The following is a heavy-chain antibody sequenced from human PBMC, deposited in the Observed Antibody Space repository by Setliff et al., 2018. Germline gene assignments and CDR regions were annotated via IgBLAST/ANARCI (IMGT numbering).Heavy chain of an antibody. D-gene: IGHD2-21*02. V-gene: IGHV3-11*04. J-gene: IGHJ6*02. CDR3: ARNWATAQHYYYGMDV. CDR2: ISSSGSTI. Sequence: GGSLRLSCAASGFTFSDYYMSWIRQAPGKGLEWVSYISSSGSTIYYADSVKGRFTISRDNSENTLYLQMNSLRAEDTAVYYCARNWATAQHYYYGMDVWGQGTTVTVSS. CDR1: GFTFSDYY.